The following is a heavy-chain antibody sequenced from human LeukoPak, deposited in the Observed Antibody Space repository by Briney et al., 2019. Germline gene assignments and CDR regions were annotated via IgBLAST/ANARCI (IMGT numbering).Heavy chain of an antibody. V-gene: IGHV1-2*02. Sequence: ASVKVSCKASGYTFTGYYIHWVRQAPGHGLEWIAWINPNSGGTNYAQKFQGRVTMTRDASISTAYMELSRLRSDDTAIYYCASHLGYCSSTTCSFIFDYWGQGTLVTVSS. D-gene: IGHD2-2*01. J-gene: IGHJ4*02. CDR3: ASHLGYCSSTTCSFIFDY. CDR2: INPNSGGT. CDR1: GYTFTGYY.